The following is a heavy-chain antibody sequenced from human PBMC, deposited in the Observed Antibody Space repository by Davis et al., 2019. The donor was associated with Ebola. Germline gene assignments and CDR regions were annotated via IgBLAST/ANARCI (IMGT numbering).Heavy chain of an antibody. CDR1: GYTFTGYY. J-gene: IGHJ4*02. D-gene: IGHD3-3*01. CDR2: INPNSGDT. CDR3: ARAWDSDFWNAYSHFDH. V-gene: IGHV1-2*04. Sequence: ASVKVSCKASGYTFTGYYIHWVRQAPGQGLEWMGWINPNSGDTNFPQKFQGWVTMTRDTSIGTAYMELSSLKSDDTAVFYCARAWDSDFWNAYSHFDHWGQGTLVTVSS.